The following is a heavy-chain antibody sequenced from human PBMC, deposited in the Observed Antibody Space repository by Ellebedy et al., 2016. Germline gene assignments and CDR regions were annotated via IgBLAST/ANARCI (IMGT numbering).Heavy chain of an antibody. J-gene: IGHJ4*02. CDR1: GFTFSSYS. D-gene: IGHD6-13*01. CDR2: ISSSSSYI. V-gene: IGHV3-21*01. CDR3: ARDLSSSWYFV. Sequence: GGSLRLXCAASGFTFSSYSMNWVRQAPGKGLEWVSSISSSSSYIYYADSVKGRFTISRDNAKNSLYLQMNSLRAEDTAVYYCARDLSSSWYFVWGQGTLVTVSS.